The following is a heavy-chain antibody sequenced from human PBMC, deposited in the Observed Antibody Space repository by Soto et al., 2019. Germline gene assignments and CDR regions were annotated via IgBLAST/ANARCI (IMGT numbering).Heavy chain of an antibody. V-gene: IGHV2-5*02. CDR3: ARWWMYAPRFDP. D-gene: IGHD2-8*01. J-gene: IGHJ5*02. Sequence: SGPTLVNPTQTLTLTCTFSGFSLSTSGVGVGWIRQPPGKALEWLALIYWDDDKRYSPSLKGRLTITKDTSKNQVVLTMTNMDPVDTATYYCARWWMYAPRFDPWGQGTLVTVSS. CDR1: GFSLSTSGVG. CDR2: IYWDDDK.